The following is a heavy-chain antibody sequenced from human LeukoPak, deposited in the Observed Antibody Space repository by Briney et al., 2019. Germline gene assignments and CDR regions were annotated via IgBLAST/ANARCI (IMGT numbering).Heavy chain of an antibody. J-gene: IGHJ4*02. D-gene: IGHD4-17*01. CDR2: IRYDGSNK. V-gene: IGHV3-30*02. CDR1: GFTFSSYG. CDR3: AKEVTTVTTATFDY. Sequence: PGGSLRLSCAASGFTFSSYGMHRVRQAPGKGLEWVAFIRYDGSNKYYADSVKGRFTISRDNSKNTLYLQMNSLRAEDTAVYYCAKEVTTVTTATFDYWGQGTLVTVSS.